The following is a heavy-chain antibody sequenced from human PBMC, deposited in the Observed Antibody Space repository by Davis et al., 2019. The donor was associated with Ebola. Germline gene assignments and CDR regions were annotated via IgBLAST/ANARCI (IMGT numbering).Heavy chain of an antibody. CDR1: GFTFSSYA. D-gene: IGHD3-16*01. J-gene: IGHJ6*02. CDR3: ARDSRMIGMDV. V-gene: IGHV3-74*01. Sequence: GESLKISCAASGFTFSSYAMSWVRQAPGKGLVWVSRINSDGSSTSYADSVKGRFTISRDNAKNTLYLQMNSLRAEDTAVYFWARDSRMIGMDVWGQGTTVTVSS. CDR2: INSDGSST.